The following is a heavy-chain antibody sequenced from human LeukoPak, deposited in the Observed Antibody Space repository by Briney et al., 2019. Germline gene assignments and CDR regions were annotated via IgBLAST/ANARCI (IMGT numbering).Heavy chain of an antibody. J-gene: IGHJ6*04. CDR1: GYTFTGYY. D-gene: IGHD3-9*01. V-gene: IGHV1-2*02. CDR3: ARDIPDYDILTGPPDS. CDR2: INPNSGGT. Sequence: ASVKVSCKASGYTFTGYYMHWVRQAPGQGLEWMGWINPNSGGTNYAQKFQGRVTMTRDTSISTAYMELSRLRSDDTAVYYCARDIPDYDILTGPPDSWGKGTTVTVSS.